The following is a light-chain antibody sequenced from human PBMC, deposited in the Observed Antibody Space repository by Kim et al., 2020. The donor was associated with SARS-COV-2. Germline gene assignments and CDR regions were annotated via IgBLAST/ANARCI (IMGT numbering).Light chain of an antibody. V-gene: IGKV1-27*01. Sequence: DIQMTQSPSSLSASVGDRVTITCRASQGIGYYLAWYQQKPGKVPKLLVYAASALKSGVPSRFSGSGSGTDFTLTISSLQPEDIATYFCQNYIRAPLTFGRGTKMEIK. J-gene: IGKJ4*02. CDR2: AAS. CDR1: QGIGYY. CDR3: QNYIRAPLT.